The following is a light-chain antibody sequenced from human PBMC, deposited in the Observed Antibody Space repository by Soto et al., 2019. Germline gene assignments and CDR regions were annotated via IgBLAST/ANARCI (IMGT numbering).Light chain of an antibody. CDR1: QSISSY. Sequence: DIQMTQSPSSLSASVGDRVTITCRASQSISSYLNWYQQKPGKAPKLLIYAASSLQSGVPSRFSGSGSVTDFTLTISSLQPVDFATYYCQQSYSTPPTFGGGTKVEIK. CDR3: QQSYSTPPT. CDR2: AAS. J-gene: IGKJ4*01. V-gene: IGKV1-39*01.